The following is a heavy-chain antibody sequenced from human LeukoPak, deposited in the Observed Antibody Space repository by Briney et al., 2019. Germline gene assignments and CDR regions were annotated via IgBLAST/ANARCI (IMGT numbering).Heavy chain of an antibody. Sequence: SETLSLTCAVSGYSISSGYYWGWIRQPPGKGLEWIGSIYHTGSTYYNPSLKSRFTISVDTSKNQFSLKLSSVTAADTAVYYCARVLVGANYYYYYMDVWGKGTTVTVSS. J-gene: IGHJ6*03. V-gene: IGHV4-38-2*01. CDR1: GYSISSGYY. D-gene: IGHD1-26*01. CDR2: IYHTGST. CDR3: ARVLVGANYYYYYMDV.